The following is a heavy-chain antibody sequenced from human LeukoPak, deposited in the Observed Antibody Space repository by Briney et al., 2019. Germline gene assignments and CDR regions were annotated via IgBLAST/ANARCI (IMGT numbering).Heavy chain of an antibody. Sequence: GRTQRLSCAASGFTFSTYETNWVRQAPGKGPERVLYISGGGHIISSADSVKGGLTFSRDDAKNSLYLQMDSRAGEDTARDFCAKERLYCGGDCLELWGRGTLVTVSS. CDR1: GFTFSTYE. CDR2: ISGGGHII. J-gene: IGHJ4*02. V-gene: IGHV3-48*03. D-gene: IGHD2-21*02. CDR3: AKERLYCGGDCLEL.